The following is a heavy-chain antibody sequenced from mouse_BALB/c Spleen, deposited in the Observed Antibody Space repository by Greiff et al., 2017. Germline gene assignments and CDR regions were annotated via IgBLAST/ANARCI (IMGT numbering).Heavy chain of an antibody. Sequence: EVMLVESGAELVKPGASVKLSCTASGFNIKDTYMHWVKQRPEQGLEWIGRIDPANGNTKYDPKFQGKATITADTSSNTAYLQLSSLTSEDTAVYYCARDYGSSYGWYFDVWGAGTTVTVSS. CDR3: ARDYGSSYGWYFDV. J-gene: IGHJ1*01. CDR1: GFNIKDTY. CDR2: IDPANGNT. V-gene: IGHV14-3*02. D-gene: IGHD1-1*01.